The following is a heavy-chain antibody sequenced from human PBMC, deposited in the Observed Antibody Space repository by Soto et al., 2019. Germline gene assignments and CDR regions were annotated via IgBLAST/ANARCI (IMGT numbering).Heavy chain of an antibody. D-gene: IGHD3-22*01. CDR2: IYYSGST. Sequence: QVQLQESGPGLVKPSQTLSLTCTVSGGSISSGDYYWSWIRQPPGKGLEWIGYIYYSGSTYYNPSLKSRVTISVDTSKNQCSLKLSSVTAADTAVYYCARVALDDYYDSSGYRDYWGQGTLVTVSS. CDR3: ARVALDDYYDSSGYRDY. CDR1: GGSISSGDYY. V-gene: IGHV4-30-4*01. J-gene: IGHJ4*02.